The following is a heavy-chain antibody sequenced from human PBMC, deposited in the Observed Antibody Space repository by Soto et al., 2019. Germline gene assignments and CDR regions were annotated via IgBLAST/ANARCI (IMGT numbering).Heavy chain of an antibody. V-gene: IGHV1-18*01. CDR1: GCTFTSYG. CDR2: ISAYNGNT. Sequence: ASVKVSCKASGCTFTSYGISWVRQAPGQGLEWMGWISAYNGNTNYAQKLQGRVTMTTDTSTSTAYMELRSLRSDDTAVYYCAVGNDYIWGSYPTIFDYWGQGTLVTVSS. J-gene: IGHJ4*02. D-gene: IGHD3-16*02. CDR3: AVGNDYIWGSYPTIFDY.